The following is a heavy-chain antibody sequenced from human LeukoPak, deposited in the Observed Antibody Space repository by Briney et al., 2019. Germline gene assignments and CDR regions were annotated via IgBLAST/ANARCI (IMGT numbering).Heavy chain of an antibody. J-gene: IGHJ4*02. D-gene: IGHD6-13*01. V-gene: IGHV4-61*09. Sequence: SQTLSLTCAVSGGSISSGSNYWNCIRPPAGKRLEWLGHVFTRGTTNYNASLEGRLTISLDPARNQFSLYLSSVTAADTAMYFCARSSVAAYFDYWGKETPVTASS. CDR2: VFTRGTT. CDR3: ARSSVAAYFDY. CDR1: GGSISSGSNY.